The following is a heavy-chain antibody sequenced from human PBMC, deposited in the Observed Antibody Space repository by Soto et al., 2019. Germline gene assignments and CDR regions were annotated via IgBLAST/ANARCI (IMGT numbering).Heavy chain of an antibody. Sequence: QLQPQESGPGLVKPPETLSLTCTVSGGSISSSSYSWGWISQPPGEGLEWIGNMYYSWSTYYTPSLQRRVTMSLDTSKNQFSLRLSSVTAADTGVYYCSTITVVGTPDYYLGVWGKGTPVTVSS. D-gene: IGHD6-19*01. V-gene: IGHV4-39*01. CDR3: STITVVGTPDYYLGV. CDR1: GGSISSSSYS. J-gene: IGHJ6*03. CDR2: MYYSWST.